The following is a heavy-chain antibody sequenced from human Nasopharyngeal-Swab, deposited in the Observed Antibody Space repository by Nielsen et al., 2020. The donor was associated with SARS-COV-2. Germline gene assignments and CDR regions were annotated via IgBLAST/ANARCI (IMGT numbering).Heavy chain of an antibody. D-gene: IGHD3-10*01. J-gene: IGHJ5*02. Sequence: GGSLRLSCAASGFTFSSYEMNWVRQAPGKGLEWVSYISSSGSTIYYPAPVKGRFTTSRANAKNSLYLQRNSLRAEDTAVYYCARDARSITMVRGVIYNWFDPWGQGTLVTVSS. CDR3: ARDARSITMVRGVIYNWFDP. CDR2: ISSSGSTI. V-gene: IGHV3-48*03. CDR1: GFTFSSYE.